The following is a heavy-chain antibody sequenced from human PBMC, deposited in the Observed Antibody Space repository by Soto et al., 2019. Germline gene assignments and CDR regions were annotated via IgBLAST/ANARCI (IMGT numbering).Heavy chain of an antibody. Sequence: GGSLRLSCAASGFTFSDYYMTWIRQVPGKGLEWVAYISGTSDSIPYADSVKGRFTISRDNAKNSLYLQMNSLRAEDTAVYYCARVAVVTAAGTTDYWGQGTLVTVSS. D-gene: IGHD6-13*01. CDR2: ISGTSDSI. J-gene: IGHJ4*02. CDR1: GFTFSDYY. CDR3: ARVAVVTAAGTTDY. V-gene: IGHV3-11*06.